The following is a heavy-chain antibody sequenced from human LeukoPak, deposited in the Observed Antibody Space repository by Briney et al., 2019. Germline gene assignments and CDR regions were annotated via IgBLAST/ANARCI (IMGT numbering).Heavy chain of an antibody. CDR1: GFTFSSYW. V-gene: IGHV3-74*01. D-gene: IGHD5-12*01. Sequence: GGSLRLSCAASGFTFSSYWMHWVRQAPGKGLVWVSRINSDGSSTSYADSVKGRFTISRDNAKNTLYLQMNSLRAEDTAVYYCARGVRTSSGYDSGIWGQGTMVTVSS. J-gene: IGHJ3*02. CDR3: ARGVRTSSGYDSGI. CDR2: INSDGSST.